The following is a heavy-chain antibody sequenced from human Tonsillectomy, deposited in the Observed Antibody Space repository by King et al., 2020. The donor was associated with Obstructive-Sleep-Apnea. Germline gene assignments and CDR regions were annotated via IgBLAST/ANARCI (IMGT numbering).Heavy chain of an antibody. CDR2: IYHSGST. CDR1: GGYIVTTNW. Sequence: QMQLQESGPGLVKPSGTLSLTCAVSGGYIVTTNWWSVVRQPPGKGLEWLAEIYHSGSTNYTTSLRSLVPISFDKSKNQFSLNLSSVTASDTAGYYCARDGWGSVTTGGYYFYYGMDVWGQGTTVTVSS. D-gene: IGHD4-17*01. J-gene: IGHJ6*02. V-gene: IGHV4-4*02. CDR3: ARDGWGSVTTGGYYFYYGMDV.